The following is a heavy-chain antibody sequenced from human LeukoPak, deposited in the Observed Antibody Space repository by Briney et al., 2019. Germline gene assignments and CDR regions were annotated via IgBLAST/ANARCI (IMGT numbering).Heavy chain of an antibody. Sequence: PSETLSLTCTVSGGSINSNSYYWGWIRQPPGKGLEWIGEINHSGSTNYNPSLKSRVTISVDTSKNQFSLKLRSVTAADTAVYYCARISSSNWYNERGAFDVWGQGTMVTVSS. CDR2: INHSGST. V-gene: IGHV4-39*07. CDR3: ARISSSNWYNERGAFDV. J-gene: IGHJ3*01. D-gene: IGHD6-13*01. CDR1: GGSINSNSYY.